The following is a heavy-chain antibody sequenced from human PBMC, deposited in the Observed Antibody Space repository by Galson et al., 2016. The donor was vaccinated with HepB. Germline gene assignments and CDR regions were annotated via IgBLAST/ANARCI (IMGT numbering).Heavy chain of an antibody. J-gene: IGHJ4*02. CDR3: AKDRSSGNYYDPVLFDS. D-gene: IGHD1-26*01. V-gene: IGHV3-30*18. CDR2: ISNDGTNE. Sequence: SLRLSCAASGFTFSSHGTHWVRQAPGKGLEWVALISNDGTNEYYEDSVRGRFTISRDNSKNTLYLQMNSLRGEDTAVYFCAKDRSSGNYYDPVLFDSWGQGALVTVSS. CDR1: GFTFSSHG.